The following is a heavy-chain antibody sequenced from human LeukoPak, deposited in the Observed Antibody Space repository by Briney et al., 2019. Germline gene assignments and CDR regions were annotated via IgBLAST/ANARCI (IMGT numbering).Heavy chain of an antibody. CDR1: GGSISSYY. Sequence: SETLSLTCTVSGGSISSYYWSWIRQPPGKGLEWIGYIYYSGSTNYNPSLKSRVTMSVDTSKNQFSLKLSSVTAADTALYYCARVGAKKNHYYGMDVWGQGTTVTVSS. D-gene: IGHD1-26*01. CDR3: ARVGAKKNHYYGMDV. J-gene: IGHJ6*02. CDR2: IYYSGST. V-gene: IGHV4-59*12.